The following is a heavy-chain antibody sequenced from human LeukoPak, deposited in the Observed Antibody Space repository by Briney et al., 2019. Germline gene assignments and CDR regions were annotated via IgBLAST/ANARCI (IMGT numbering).Heavy chain of an antibody. V-gene: IGHV1-24*01. D-gene: IGHD6-19*01. Sequence: ASVKVSCKVSGYTLTELSMHWVRQAPGKGLEWMGGFDPEDGETIYAQKFQGRVTMTEDTSTDTAYMELSSLRSEDTAVYHCATVGAKHSGWVDYFDYWGQGTLVTVSS. J-gene: IGHJ4*02. CDR2: FDPEDGET. CDR3: ATVGAKHSGWVDYFDY. CDR1: GYTLTELS.